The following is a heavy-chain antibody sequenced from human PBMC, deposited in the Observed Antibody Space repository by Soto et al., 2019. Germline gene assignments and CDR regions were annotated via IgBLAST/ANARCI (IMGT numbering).Heavy chain of an antibody. CDR1: GESFSGYY. D-gene: IGHD2-8*01. Sequence: QVQLQQWGAGLLKPSETLCITYAVYGESFSGYYWSWIRQPPGKGLEWIGEINHSGSTNYNPSLKSRVTISVDTSKNQFSLKLSSVTAADTAVYFCASFVEGQGVAFDIWGQGTIVTVSS. CDR3: ASFVEGQGVAFDI. J-gene: IGHJ3*02. V-gene: IGHV4-34*01. CDR2: INHSGST.